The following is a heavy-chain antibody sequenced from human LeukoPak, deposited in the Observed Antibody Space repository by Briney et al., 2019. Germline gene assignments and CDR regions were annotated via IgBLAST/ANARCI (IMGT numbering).Heavy chain of an antibody. Sequence: SETLSLTCTVSGGSISSYYWSWIRQPPGKGLEWIGYIYYSGSTNYNPSLKSRVTISVDTSKNQFSLKLSSVTAADTAVYYCARQRAAAGAIYFDYWGQGTLVTVSS. CDR2: IYYSGST. CDR1: GGSISSYY. J-gene: IGHJ4*02. D-gene: IGHD6-13*01. V-gene: IGHV4-59*08. CDR3: ARQRAAAGAIYFDY.